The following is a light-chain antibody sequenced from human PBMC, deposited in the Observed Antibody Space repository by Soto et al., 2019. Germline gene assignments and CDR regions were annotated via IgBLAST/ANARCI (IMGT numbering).Light chain of an antibody. Sequence: DIVLTQSPGTLSLSPGDRATLSCRSSQSVNSNYLAWYQQKPGQAPRLRIFGASTRATGIPDRFRGSGSGKDFHLTINRLEPEDFAVFYCRQYGKTFGQGTKWETK. J-gene: IGKJ2*01. CDR3: RQYGKT. CDR2: GAS. CDR1: QSVNSNY. V-gene: IGKV3-20*01.